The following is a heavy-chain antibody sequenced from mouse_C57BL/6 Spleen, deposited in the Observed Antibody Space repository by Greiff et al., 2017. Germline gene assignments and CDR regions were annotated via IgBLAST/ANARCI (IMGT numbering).Heavy chain of an antibody. CDR1: GYTFTSYW. D-gene: IGHD1-1*01. CDR3: ARPDYGSSDFDY. V-gene: IGHV1-52*01. J-gene: IGHJ2*01. Sequence: QVQLQQPGAELVRPGSSVKLSCKASGYTFTSYWMHWVKQRPIQGLEWIGNIDPSDSETHYNQKFKDKATLTVDKSSSTAYMQLSSLTSEDSAVYYCARPDYGSSDFDYWGQGTTLTVSS. CDR2: IDPSDSET.